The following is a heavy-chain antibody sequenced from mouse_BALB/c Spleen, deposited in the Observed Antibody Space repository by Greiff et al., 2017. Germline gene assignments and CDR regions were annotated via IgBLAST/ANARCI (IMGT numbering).Heavy chain of an antibody. Sequence: EVHLVESGGGLVQPGGSRKLSCAASGFTFSSFGMHWVRQAPEKGPEWVAYISSGSSTIYYADTVKGRFTISRDNPKNTLFLQMTSLRSEDTAMYYCTRAGTAYWGQGTLVTVSA. CDR1: GFTFSSFG. D-gene: IGHD4-1*01. J-gene: IGHJ3*01. CDR3: TRAGTAY. CDR2: ISSGSSTI. V-gene: IGHV5-17*02.